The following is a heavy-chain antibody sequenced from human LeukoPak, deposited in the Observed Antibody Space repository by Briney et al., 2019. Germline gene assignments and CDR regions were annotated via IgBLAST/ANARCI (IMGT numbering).Heavy chain of an antibody. J-gene: IGHJ4*02. V-gene: IGHV1-69*04. CDR3: AREERGYYYDSSGYPD. CDR1: GGTFSSYA. CDR2: IIPILGIA. D-gene: IGHD3-22*01. Sequence: GASVKVSCKASGGTFSSYAISWVRQAPGQGLEWMGRIIPILGIANYAQKSQGRVTITADKSTSTAYMELSSLRSEDTAVYYCAREERGYYYDSSGYPDWGQGTLVTVSS.